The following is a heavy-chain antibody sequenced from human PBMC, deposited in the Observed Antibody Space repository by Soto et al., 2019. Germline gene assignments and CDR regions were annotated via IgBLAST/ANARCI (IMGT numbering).Heavy chain of an antibody. CDR2: IHHSGST. CDR3: ARGDLILDGIPGTEGGYYYYYMDV. J-gene: IGHJ6*03. CDR1: GGSFSGYY. Sequence: QVQLQQWGAGLLKPSETLSLTCAVYGGSFSGYYWSWIRQPPGKGLEWIGEIHHSGSTNYNPSLKSRVTISVDTSKNQFSLKLSSVTAADTAVYYCARGDLILDGIPGTEGGYYYYYMDVWGKGTTVTVAS. D-gene: IGHD1-20*01. V-gene: IGHV4-34*01.